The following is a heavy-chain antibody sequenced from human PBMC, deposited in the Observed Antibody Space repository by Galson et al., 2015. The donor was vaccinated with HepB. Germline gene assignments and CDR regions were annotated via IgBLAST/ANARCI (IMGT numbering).Heavy chain of an antibody. V-gene: IGHV3-23*01. CDR3: ATPSSSWYAFDP. J-gene: IGHJ5*02. CDR2: ISGRGGST. D-gene: IGHD6-13*01. Sequence: SLRLSCAASGFTFSSYAMSWVRQAPGKGLEWVSAISGRGGSTYYADSVKGRFTISRDNSKNTLYLQMNSLRAEDTAVYYCATPSSSWYAFDPWGQGTLVTVSS. CDR1: GFTFSSYA.